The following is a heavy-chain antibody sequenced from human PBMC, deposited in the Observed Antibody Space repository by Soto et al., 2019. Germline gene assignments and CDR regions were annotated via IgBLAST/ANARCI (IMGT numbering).Heavy chain of an antibody. CDR2: ISAYNGNT. CDR1: GYTFTSYG. Sequence: QVQLVQSGAEVKKPGASVKVSCKASGYTFTSYGISWVRQAPGQGLEWMGWISAYNGNTNYAQKLQGRVTMTTDTSTXXAYMELRSLRSDDTAVYYCARSDSSGYYYYYGMDVWGQGTTVTVSS. J-gene: IGHJ6*02. D-gene: IGHD3-22*01. CDR3: ARSDSSGYYYYYGMDV. V-gene: IGHV1-18*01.